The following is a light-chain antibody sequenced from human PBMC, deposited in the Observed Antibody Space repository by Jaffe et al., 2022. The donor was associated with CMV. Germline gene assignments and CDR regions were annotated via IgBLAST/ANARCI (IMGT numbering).Light chain of an antibody. J-gene: IGKJ1*01. V-gene: IGKV1-39*01. CDR2: VAS. Sequence: DIQMTQFPFALSASVGDRVTITCRASQSIASFLNWYQQKPGQAPKVLIYVASNLQSGVPSRFSGSGSGTDYTLTISSLQPEDVGTYFCQQSYNTPRTFGQGTRVEIK. CDR1: QSIASF. CDR3: QQSYNTPRT.